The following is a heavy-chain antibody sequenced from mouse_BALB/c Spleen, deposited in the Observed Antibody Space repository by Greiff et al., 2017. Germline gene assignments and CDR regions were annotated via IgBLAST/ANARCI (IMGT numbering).Heavy chain of an antibody. D-gene: IGHD4-1*01. CDR3: ARSGLDY. V-gene: IGHV3-1*02. CDR2: IHYSGST. CDR1: GYSITSGYS. J-gene: IGHJ2*01. Sequence: EVQLQQSGPDLVKPSQSLSLTCTVTGYSITSGYSWPWIRQFPGNKLEWMGYIHYSGSTNYNPSLKSRISITRDTSKNQFFLQLNSVTTEDTATYYCARSGLDYWGQGTTLTVSS.